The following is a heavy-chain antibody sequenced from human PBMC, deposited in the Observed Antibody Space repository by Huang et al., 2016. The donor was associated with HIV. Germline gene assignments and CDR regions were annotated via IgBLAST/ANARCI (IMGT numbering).Heavy chain of an antibody. CDR1: GTSMTSSTFD. CDR2: VYFLGNT. J-gene: IGHJ6*02. D-gene: IGHD2-2*03. V-gene: IGHV4-39*02. CDR3: AREVRSVDTDRPDGYYYRGLDV. Sequence: QLRESGPGLVTPSETLSLTCSASGTSMTSSTFDWGWFRQPPGRGLEWIGSVYFLGNTSYTPSLKSRVTISIDTANKQYSMRLTSVTAADTAVYFCAREVRSVDTDRPDGYYYRGLDVWGQGTTVIVSS.